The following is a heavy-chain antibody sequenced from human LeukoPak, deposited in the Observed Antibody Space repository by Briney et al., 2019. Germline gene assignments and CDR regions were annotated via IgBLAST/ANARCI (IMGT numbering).Heavy chain of an antibody. D-gene: IGHD2-2*01. CDR2: IYYSGST. V-gene: IGHV4-59*01. J-gene: IGHJ6*04. Sequence: PSETLSLTCTVSGGSISSYYWSWIRQPPGKGLEWIGYIYYSGSTNYNPSLKSRVTISVDTSKNQFSLKLSSVTAADTAVYYCARVPIVVVPAAMEEGHYYCYYGMDVWGKGTTVTVSS. CDR3: ARVPIVVVPAAMEEGHYYCYYGMDV. CDR1: GGSISSYY.